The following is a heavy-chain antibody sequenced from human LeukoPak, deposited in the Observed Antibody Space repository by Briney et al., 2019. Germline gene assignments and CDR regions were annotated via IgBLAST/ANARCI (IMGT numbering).Heavy chain of an antibody. CDR3: ARGVTMVRGVPWYYYYGMDV. D-gene: IGHD3-10*01. CDR2: IYYSGST. J-gene: IGHJ6*02. V-gene: IGHV4-59*01. Sequence: NASETLSLTCTVSGGSISSYYWNWIRQPPGKGLEWIGYIYYSGSTNYNPSLKSRVTISVDTSKNQFSLKLSSVTAADTAVYYCARGVTMVRGVPWYYYYGMDVWGQGTTVTVSS. CDR1: GGSISSYY.